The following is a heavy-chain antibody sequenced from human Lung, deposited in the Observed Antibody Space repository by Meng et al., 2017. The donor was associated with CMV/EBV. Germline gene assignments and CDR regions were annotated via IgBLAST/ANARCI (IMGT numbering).Heavy chain of an antibody. CDR2: INPNSGGT. V-gene: IGHV1-2*02. J-gene: IGHJ3*02. CDR3: ARRQYQLVGLAAFDI. D-gene: IGHD2-2*01. CDR1: GYTFTGYY. Sequence: AXVXVSXXASGYTFTGYYMHWVRQAPGQGLEWMGWINPNSGGTNYAQKFQGRATMTRDTSISTAYMELSRLRSDDTAVYYCARRQYQLVGLAAFDIWGQGTXVTVSS.